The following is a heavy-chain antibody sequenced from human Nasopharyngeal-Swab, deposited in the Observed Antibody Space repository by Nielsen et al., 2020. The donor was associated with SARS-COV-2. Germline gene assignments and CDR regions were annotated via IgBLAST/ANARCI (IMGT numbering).Heavy chain of an antibody. D-gene: IGHD1-26*01. V-gene: IGHV3-21*01. CDR1: AFTFSSYN. J-gene: IGHJ6*02. Sequence: GGSLRLSCTASAFTFSSYNINWVRQAPGKGLEWVSSISRSSGYIYYADSVKGRFTISRDNAKNSLSLQMNSLRAEDTAVYYCARGIWDLREDYYYGMDVRGQGTTVTVSS. CDR3: ARGIWDLREDYYYGMDV. CDR2: ISRSSGYI.